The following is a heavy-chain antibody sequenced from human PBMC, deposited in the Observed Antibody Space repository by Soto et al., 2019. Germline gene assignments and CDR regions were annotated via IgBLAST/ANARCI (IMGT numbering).Heavy chain of an antibody. V-gene: IGHV3-30-3*01. D-gene: IGHD3-22*01. CDR2: ISSDGSQK. Sequence: PGGSLRLSCAASGFTFNNYIMQWVRQAPGKWLEWVAVISSDGSQKFYADSVKGRFTISRDNSKNTLYLQKNSLRVEDTAVYYCARAGPSISLIVSLLGDGYYFDNWGQGXLVTVYS. J-gene: IGHJ4*02. CDR1: GFTFNNYI. CDR3: ARAGPSISLIVSLLGDGYYFDN.